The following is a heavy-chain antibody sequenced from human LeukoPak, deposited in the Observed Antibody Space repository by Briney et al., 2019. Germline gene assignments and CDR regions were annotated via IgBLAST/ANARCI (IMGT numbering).Heavy chain of an antibody. D-gene: IGHD4-17*01. CDR3: ARDRRLSYGDYVDY. CDR2: INPNSGGT. CDR1: GFTFTGYY. Sequence: ASVKVSCKASGFTFTGYYMHWVRQAPGQGLEWMGWINPNSGGTNYAQKFQGRFTITRDTSINTAYMELSRLRADDTAVYYCARDRRLSYGDYVDYWGQGTLVTVSS. V-gene: IGHV1-2*02. J-gene: IGHJ4*02.